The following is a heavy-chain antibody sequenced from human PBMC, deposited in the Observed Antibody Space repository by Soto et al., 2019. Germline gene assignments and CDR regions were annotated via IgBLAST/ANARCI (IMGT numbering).Heavy chain of an antibody. V-gene: IGHV3-30-3*01. D-gene: IGHD3-22*01. Sequence: GGSLRLSCAASGFTFSSYAMHWVRQAPGKGLEWVAVISYDGSNKYYADSVKGRFTISRDNSKNTLYLQMNSLRAEDTAVYYCARDIPYYYDSSGYFDYWGQGTLVTVSS. CDR3: ARDIPYYYDSSGYFDY. J-gene: IGHJ4*02. CDR2: ISYDGSNK. CDR1: GFTFSSYA.